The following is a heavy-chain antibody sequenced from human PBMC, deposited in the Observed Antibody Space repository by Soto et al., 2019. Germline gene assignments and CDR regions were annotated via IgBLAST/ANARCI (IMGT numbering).Heavy chain of an antibody. Sequence: PGGSLSLCCSGAGVLVSVYYMSWIRQAPGKGLEWISVIYSGGSTYYADSVKGRFTISRDNSENTLYLQLNSLRAEDTAVYYCAKSGGNGWFADAFDVWGQGTMLTVSS. J-gene: IGHJ3*01. CDR2: IYSGGST. V-gene: IGHV3-53*01. D-gene: IGHD6-19*01. CDR3: AKSGGNGWFADAFDV. CDR1: GVLVSVYY.